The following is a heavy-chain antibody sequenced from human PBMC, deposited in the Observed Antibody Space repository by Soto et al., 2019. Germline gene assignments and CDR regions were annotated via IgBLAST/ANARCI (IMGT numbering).Heavy chain of an antibody. CDR1: GFTFSHYW. J-gene: IGHJ4*02. Sequence: EVQLVESGGGSVQPGGSLRLSCAASGFTFSHYWMHWFRQDPGKGLMCVSSIKIDGTETSYADSVKGRFTISRDNAQNTLYLQLNSLRVEDTAIDYCAKDLTLGSSDHWGPATLVAVSS. CDR3: AKDLTLGSSDH. D-gene: IGHD3-16*01. V-gene: IGHV3-74*01. CDR2: IKIDGTET.